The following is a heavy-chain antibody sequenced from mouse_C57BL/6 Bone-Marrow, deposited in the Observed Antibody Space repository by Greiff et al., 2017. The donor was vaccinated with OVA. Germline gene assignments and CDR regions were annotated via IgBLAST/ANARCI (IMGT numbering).Heavy chain of an antibody. CDR3: ERSNYGSRNY. V-gene: IGHV1-4*01. CDR1: GYTFTSYT. J-gene: IGHJ2*01. CDR2: INPSSGYT. D-gene: IGHD1-1*01. Sequence: QVQLQQSGAELARPGASVTMSCKASGYTFTSYTMPWVKQRPGQGLEWIGYINPSSGYTKYNPKFTDKATLTADKSSSTAYMQLSSLTSEDSAVYYCERSNYGSRNYWGKGTTLTVSS.